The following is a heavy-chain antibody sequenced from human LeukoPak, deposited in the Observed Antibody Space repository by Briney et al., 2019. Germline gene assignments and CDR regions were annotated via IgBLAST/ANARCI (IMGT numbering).Heavy chain of an antibody. V-gene: IGHV1-3*01. CDR1: GYTFTSYA. CDR2: INAGNGNT. CDR3: ARESPANRRIAAAGNYPDY. Sequence: PRASVKVSCKASGYTFTSYAMHWVRQAPGQRLEWMGWINAGNGNTKYSQKFQGRVTITRDTSASTAYMELSSLRPVDTAVYYCARESPANRRIAAAGNYPDYWGQGTLVTVSS. J-gene: IGHJ4*02. D-gene: IGHD6-13*01.